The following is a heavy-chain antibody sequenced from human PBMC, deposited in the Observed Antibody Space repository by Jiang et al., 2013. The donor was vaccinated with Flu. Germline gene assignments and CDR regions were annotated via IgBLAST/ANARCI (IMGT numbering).Heavy chain of an antibody. CDR1: GYSFTSYW. V-gene: IGHV5-10-1*01. D-gene: IGHD3-9*01. CDR3: ARQPRNYDILTGYY. CDR2: IDPSDSYT. Sequence: GAEVKKPGESLRISCQGSGYSFTSYWITWVRQMPGKGLEWMGRIDPSDSYTNYSPSFQGHVTISADKSISTAYLQWSSLKASDTAMYYCARQPRNYDILTGYYGGQGTLVTVSS. J-gene: IGHJ4*02.